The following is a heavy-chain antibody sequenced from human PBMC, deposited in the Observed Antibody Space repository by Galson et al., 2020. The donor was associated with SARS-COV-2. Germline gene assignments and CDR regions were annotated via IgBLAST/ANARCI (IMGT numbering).Heavy chain of an antibody. V-gene: IGHV3-11*06. CDR2: ISSSSSYT. Sequence: GESLKISCAASGFTFSDYYMSWIRQAPGKGLEWVSYISSSSSYTNYADSVKGRFTISRDNAKNSLYLQMNSLRAEDTAVYYCARGGAVAGTWWYFERWGRGTLVTVSS. CDR1: GFTFSDYY. CDR3: ARGGAVAGTWWYFER. J-gene: IGHJ2*01. D-gene: IGHD6-19*01.